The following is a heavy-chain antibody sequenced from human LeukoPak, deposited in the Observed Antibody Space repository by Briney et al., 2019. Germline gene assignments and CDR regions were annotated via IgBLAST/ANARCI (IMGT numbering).Heavy chain of an antibody. CDR1: GFTFSSYW. CDR3: ARGRWSSSGYQDY. Sequence: GGSLRLSCAASGFTFSSYWMSWVRQAPGKGLEWVANIKQDGSEKYYVDSVKGRFAISRDNAENSLYLQMNSLRVEDTAMYYCARGRWSSSGYQDYWGRGTLVTVSS. V-gene: IGHV3-7*03. CDR2: IKQDGSEK. J-gene: IGHJ4*02. D-gene: IGHD3-22*01.